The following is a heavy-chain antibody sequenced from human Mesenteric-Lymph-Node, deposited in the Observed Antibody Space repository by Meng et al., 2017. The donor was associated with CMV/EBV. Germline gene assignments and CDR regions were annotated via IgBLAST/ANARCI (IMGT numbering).Heavy chain of an antibody. J-gene: IGHJ4*02. CDR2: IPPSLNLP. CDR1: GAFCSYYA. CDR3: ARTIWTGYYEF. Sequence: SSNASGAFCSYYASNVRRMPTGQVLEWMARIPPSLNLPTYAKNLEGLVTLTADKSTTTVYVELSILRSEDTAIYYGARTIWTGYYEFWGQGTLVTVSS. V-gene: IGHV1-69*04. D-gene: IGHD3/OR15-3a*01.